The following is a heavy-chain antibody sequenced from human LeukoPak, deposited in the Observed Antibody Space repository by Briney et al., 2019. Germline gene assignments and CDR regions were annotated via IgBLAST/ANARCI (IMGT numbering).Heavy chain of an antibody. CDR2: MNPDSGNT. V-gene: IGHV1-8*01. Sequence: ASVKVSCKASGYTFTSYDINWVRQATGQGLGWMGWMNPDSGNTGYAQKFQGRVTMTRNTSISTAYMELSSLRSEDTAVYYCARGRRYCSGGSCYYSFEYWGQGNLVTVSS. J-gene: IGHJ4*02. CDR3: ARGRRYCSGGSCYYSFEY. D-gene: IGHD2-15*01. CDR1: GYTFTSYD.